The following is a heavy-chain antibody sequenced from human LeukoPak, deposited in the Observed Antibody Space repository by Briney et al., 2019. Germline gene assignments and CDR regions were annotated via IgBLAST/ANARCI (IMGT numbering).Heavy chain of an antibody. CDR3: ARAVKDLDWLLSLGGFDY. CDR2: IKQDGSEK. D-gene: IGHD3-9*01. V-gene: IGHV3-7*04. Sequence: TGGTLSLSCAASGFTFSSYWMSWVRQAPGKGLEWVANIKQDGSEKYNVDSVKGRFTISRDNANNSLYLQRNSLRAGDTAVYYSARAVKDLDWLLSLGGFDYWGQGTLVTVSS. CDR1: GFTFSSYW. J-gene: IGHJ4*02.